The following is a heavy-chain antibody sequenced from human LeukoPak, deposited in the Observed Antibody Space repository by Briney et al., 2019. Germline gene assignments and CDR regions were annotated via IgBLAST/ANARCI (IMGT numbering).Heavy chain of an antibody. V-gene: IGHV3-7*04. CDR2: IKQDGSEK. CDR3: ARALCSSTSCYGTYFDY. D-gene: IGHD2-2*01. J-gene: IGHJ4*02. CDR1: GFTFSSYA. Sequence: GGSLRLSCAASGFTFSSYAMSWVRQAPGKGLEWVANIKQDGSEKYYVDSVKGRFTISRDNAKNSLYLQMNSLRAEDTAVYYCARALCSSTSCYGTYFDYWGQGTLVTVSS.